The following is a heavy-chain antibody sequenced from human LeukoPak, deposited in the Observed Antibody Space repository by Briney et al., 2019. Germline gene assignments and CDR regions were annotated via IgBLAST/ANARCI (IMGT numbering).Heavy chain of an antibody. J-gene: IGHJ3*02. Sequence: PSETLSLTCAAYGGSFSGYYWSWIRQPPGKGLEWMGSIYYSGSTYYNPSLKRRVTISVDTSKNQFSLMLSSVPAADTAVYYCARGPVLRFLEWLYDAFDIWGQARMVGDCS. CDR1: GGSFSGYY. V-gene: IGHV4-34*01. CDR3: ARGPVLRFLEWLYDAFDI. D-gene: IGHD3-3*01. CDR2: IYYSGST.